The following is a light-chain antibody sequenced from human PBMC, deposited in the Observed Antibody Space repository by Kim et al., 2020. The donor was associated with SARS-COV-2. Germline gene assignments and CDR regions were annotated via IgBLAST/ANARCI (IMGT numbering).Light chain of an antibody. CDR3: QHYSRFPYT. Sequence: DILMTQSPSTLSASVGDRVTITCRASESIGTCLAWYQQKPGRAPRLLIYLASTLENGVPSRFSGSGSGTEFSLSSTSLQPDDFATYYCQHYSRFPYTFGQGTKLEI. CDR1: ESIGTC. CDR2: LAS. V-gene: IGKV1-5*03. J-gene: IGKJ2*01.